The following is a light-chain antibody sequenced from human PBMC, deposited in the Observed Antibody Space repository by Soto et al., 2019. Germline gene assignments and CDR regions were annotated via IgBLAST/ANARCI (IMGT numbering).Light chain of an antibody. Sequence: EIVLTQSPGTLSLSPGERATLSCRASQSVSSSYLAWYQQKPGQAPRLLIYGASSRATGIPDRFSGSGSGTDFTLTISRLEPEDFAVYYCQQYGSSPSLPFGGGTNVEIK. CDR3: QQYGSSPSLP. J-gene: IGKJ4*01. V-gene: IGKV3-20*01. CDR1: QSVSSSY. CDR2: GAS.